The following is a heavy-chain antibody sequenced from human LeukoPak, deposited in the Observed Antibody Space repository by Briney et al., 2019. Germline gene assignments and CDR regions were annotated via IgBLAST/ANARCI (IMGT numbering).Heavy chain of an antibody. Sequence: GGSLRLSCAASGFAFSAYGMHWVRQAPEKGLEYVSAISSTGGSTLYANSVKGRFTVSRDNSKNTLYLQMGSLRGEDMAVYYCAREGSNGESDFWGQGTLVTVSS. J-gene: IGHJ4*02. CDR3: AREGSNGESDF. V-gene: IGHV3-64*01. CDR1: GFAFSAYG. D-gene: IGHD6-13*01. CDR2: ISSTGGST.